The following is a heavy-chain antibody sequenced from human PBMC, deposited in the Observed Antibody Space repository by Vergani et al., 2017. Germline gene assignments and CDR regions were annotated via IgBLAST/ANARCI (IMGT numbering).Heavy chain of an antibody. J-gene: IGHJ4*02. Sequence: QVQLVESGGGLVKPGGSLRLSCAASGFTFSDHYMSWVRQAPGKGLEWVSVISYDGNKKNYADSVKGRFTISRDNSKNSLYLQMNSLRAEDTAVYYCASLWFTVVRGKKNDYWGQGTLVTVSS. CDR2: ISYDGNKK. CDR1: GFTFSDHY. D-gene: IGHD3-10*01. V-gene: IGHV3-30*03. CDR3: ASLWFTVVRGKKNDY.